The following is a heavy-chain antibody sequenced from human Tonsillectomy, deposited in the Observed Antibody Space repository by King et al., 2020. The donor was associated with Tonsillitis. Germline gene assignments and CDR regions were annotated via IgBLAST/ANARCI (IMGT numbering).Heavy chain of an antibody. D-gene: IGHD3-10*01. V-gene: IGHV4-39*07. J-gene: IGHJ4*02. Sequence: QLQESGPGLVKPSETLSLTCTVSGGSITSGTHYWGWIRQPPGQGLEWIGSIYNSGSTYYNPSLKSRITISVDTSKNQFSLKLRSVTAADTAVYYCARCGILWFGEPRDWGQGTLVTVSS. CDR1: GGSITSGTHY. CDR2: IYNSGST. CDR3: ARCGILWFGEPRD.